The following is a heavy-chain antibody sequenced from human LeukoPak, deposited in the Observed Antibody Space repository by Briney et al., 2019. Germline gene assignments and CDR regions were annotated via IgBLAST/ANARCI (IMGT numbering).Heavy chain of an antibody. D-gene: IGHD6-13*01. J-gene: IGHJ6*03. CDR2: IYYSGST. CDR1: GGSISSHY. CDR3: ARWGSSWYPYYYYYMDV. Sequence: PSETLSLTCTVSGGSISSHYWSWIRQPPGKGLEGIGYIYYSGSTDYNPSLKSRVTISVDTSKNQFSLKLSSVTAADTAVYYCARWGSSWYPYYYYYMDVWGKGTTVTVSS. V-gene: IGHV4-59*11.